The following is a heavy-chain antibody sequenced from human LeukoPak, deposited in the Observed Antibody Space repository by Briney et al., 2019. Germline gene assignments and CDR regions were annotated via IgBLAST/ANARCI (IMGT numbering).Heavy chain of an antibody. CDR3: ARLVTGYSSGWPEPFDY. J-gene: IGHJ4*02. CDR2: IYYSGST. V-gene: IGHV4-30-4*01. D-gene: IGHD6-19*01. Sequence: SETLSLTCSVSGDSISSGDYYWSWVRQPPGKTLECIGYIYYSGSTYSNPSLRSRVTISVDTPNKQFSLKLSSVTAADTAVYYCARLVTGYSSGWPEPFDYWGQGTLVTVSS. CDR1: GDSISSGDYY.